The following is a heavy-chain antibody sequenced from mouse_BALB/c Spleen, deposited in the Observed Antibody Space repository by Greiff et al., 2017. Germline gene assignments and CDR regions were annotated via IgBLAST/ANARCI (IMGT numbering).Heavy chain of an antibody. CDR2: ISTYYGNT. CDR1: GYTFTDYA. CDR3: ARKGDGNYGAMDY. V-gene: IGHV1-67*01. Sequence: QVQLQQSGPELVRPGVSVKISCKGSGYTFTDYAMHWVKQSHAKSLEWIGVISTYYGNTNYNQKFKGKATMTVDKSSSTAYMELARLTSEDSAIYYCARKGDGNYGAMDYWGQGTSVTVSS. J-gene: IGHJ4*01. D-gene: IGHD2-1*01.